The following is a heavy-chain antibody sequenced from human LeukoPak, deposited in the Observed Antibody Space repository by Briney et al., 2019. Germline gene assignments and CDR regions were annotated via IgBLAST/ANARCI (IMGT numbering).Heavy chain of an antibody. V-gene: IGHV4-4*09. CDR3: ARLAKDIVVVPAAQANYYYYYYMDV. CDR1: GGSISSYY. Sequence: SETLSLTCTVFGGSISSYYWSWIRQPPGKGLEWIGYIYTSGSTNYNPSLKSRVTISVDTSKNQFSLKLSSVTAADTAVYYCARLAKDIVVVPAAQANYYYYYYMDVWGKGTTVTVSS. J-gene: IGHJ6*03. D-gene: IGHD2-2*01. CDR2: IYTSGST.